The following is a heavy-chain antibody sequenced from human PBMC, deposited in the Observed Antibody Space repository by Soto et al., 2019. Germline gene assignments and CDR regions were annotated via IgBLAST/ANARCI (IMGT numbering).Heavy chain of an antibody. J-gene: IGHJ4*02. CDR3: ATLEYSSSHHQFDY. CDR2: IYHSGST. CDR1: GGSISSSNW. D-gene: IGHD6-6*01. Sequence: SETLSLTCAVSGGSISSSNWWSWVRQPPGKGLEWIGEIYHSGSTNYNPSLKSRVTISVDKSKNQFSLKLSSVTAADTAVDYCATLEYSSSHHQFDYWGQRTLVTV. V-gene: IGHV4-4*02.